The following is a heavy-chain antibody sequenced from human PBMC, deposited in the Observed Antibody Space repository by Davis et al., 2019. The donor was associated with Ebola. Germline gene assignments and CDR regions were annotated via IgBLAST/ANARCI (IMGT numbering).Heavy chain of an antibody. Sequence: PSETLSLTCTVSGGSISSYYWSWIRQPAGKGLEWIGRIYTSGSTNYNPSLKSRVTMSVDTSKNQFSLKLSSVTAADTAVYYCARGGAGSETNYYYYYYGMDVWGQGTTVTVSS. CDR2: IYTSGST. V-gene: IGHV4-4*07. CDR3: ARGGAGSETNYYYYYYGMDV. D-gene: IGHD5-24*01. J-gene: IGHJ6*02. CDR1: GGSISSYY.